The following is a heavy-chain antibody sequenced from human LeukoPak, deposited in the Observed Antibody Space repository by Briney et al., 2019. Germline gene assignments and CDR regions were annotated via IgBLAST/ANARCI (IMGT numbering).Heavy chain of an antibody. D-gene: IGHD1-1*01. CDR2: IYYSGST. CDR1: GGSISSSSYY. J-gene: IGHJ4*02. V-gene: IGHV4-39*07. Sequence: PSETLSLTCTVSGGSISSSSYYWGWIRQPPGKGLEWIGSIYYSGSTYYNPSLKSRVTISVDTSKNQFSLKLSSVTAADTAVYYCARVGTSPDYWGQGTLVTVPS. CDR3: ARVGTSPDY.